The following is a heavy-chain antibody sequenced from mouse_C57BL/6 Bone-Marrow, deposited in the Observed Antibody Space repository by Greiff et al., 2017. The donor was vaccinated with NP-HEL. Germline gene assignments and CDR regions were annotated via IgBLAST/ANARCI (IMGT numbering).Heavy chain of an antibody. V-gene: IGHV7-3*01. CDR2: IRNKANGYTT. CDR1: GFTFTDYY. J-gene: IGHJ4*01. Sequence: EVHLVESGGGLVQPGGSLSLSCAASGFTFTDYYMSWVRQPPGKALEWLGFIRNKANGYTTEYSASVKGRFTISRDNSQSILYLQMNALRAEDSATYYCARSIYYDYADDPFYAMDYLGQGTSVTVSS. CDR3: ARSIYYDYADDPFYAMDY. D-gene: IGHD2-4*01.